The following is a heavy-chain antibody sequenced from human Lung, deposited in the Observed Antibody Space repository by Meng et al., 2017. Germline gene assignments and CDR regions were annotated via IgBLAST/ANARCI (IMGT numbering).Heavy chain of an antibody. V-gene: IGHV4-34*01. D-gene: IGHD4-11*01. CDR3: ARGPTTMAHDFDY. CDR2: INHSGST. J-gene: IGHJ4*02. Sequence: QVLLQQWGAGLLKPSETLSLTCVVSGGSFSEYYWSWIRQPPGKGLEWIGEINHSGSTNYNPSLESRATISVDTSQNNLSLKLSSVTAADSAVYYCARGPTTMAHDFDYWGQGTLVTVSS. CDR1: GGSFSEYY.